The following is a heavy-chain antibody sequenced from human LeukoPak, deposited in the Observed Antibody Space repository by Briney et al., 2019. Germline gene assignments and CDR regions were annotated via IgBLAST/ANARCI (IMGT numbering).Heavy chain of an antibody. V-gene: IGHV4-34*01. CDR1: GGSFSGYY. CDR3: ARDARTHRAYYYDSSGYSNWFDP. J-gene: IGHJ5*02. CDR2: INHSGST. D-gene: IGHD3-22*01. Sequence: SETLSLTCAVYGGSFSGYYWSWIRQPPGKGLEWIGEINHSGSTNYNPSLKSQITISVDTSKNQFTLKLSSVTAADTAVYYCARDARTHRAYYYDSSGYSNWFDPWGQGTLVTVSS.